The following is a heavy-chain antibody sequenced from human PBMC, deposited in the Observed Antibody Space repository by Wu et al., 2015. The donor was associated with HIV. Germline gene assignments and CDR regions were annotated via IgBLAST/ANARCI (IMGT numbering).Heavy chain of an antibody. CDR1: GGSISSYY. V-gene: IGHV4-59*08. Sequence: QVQLQESGPGLVKPSETLSPTCTVSGGSISSYYWSWIRQPPGKGLEWIGYIYYSGSTNYNPSLKSRVTISVDTSKNQFSLKLSSVTAADTAVYYCARRGFLDAFDIWGQGTMVTVSS. CDR3: ARRGFLDAFDI. CDR2: IYYSGST. J-gene: IGHJ3*02. D-gene: IGHD2/OR15-2a*01.